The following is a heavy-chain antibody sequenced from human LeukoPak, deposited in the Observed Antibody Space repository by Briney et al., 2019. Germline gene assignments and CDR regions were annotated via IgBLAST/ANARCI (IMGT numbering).Heavy chain of an antibody. CDR3: AKDATEYGDSHFDC. CDR1: GFSFITYG. J-gene: IGHJ4*02. CDR2: IWNDGSHE. Sequence: GGSLRLSCAASGFSFITYGLHWVRQAPGKGLEWVAVIWNDGSHEYYADSAKGRFTISRDNSRNTVYLQMSSLRAEDTAVYYCAKDATEYGDSHFDCWGQGTLVTVSS. D-gene: IGHD4-17*01. V-gene: IGHV3-33*06.